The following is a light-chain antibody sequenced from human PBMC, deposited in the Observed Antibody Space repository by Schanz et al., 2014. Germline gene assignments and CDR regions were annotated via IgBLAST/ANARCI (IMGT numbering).Light chain of an antibody. CDR2: GAS. Sequence: EIVMTQSPATLSVSPGERATLSCRASQSVNSNLAWYQQKPGLPPRLLIYGASTRATDIPARFTGSGAGTEFTLTISSLQSEDFAVYYCQQYNSWPRTFGQGTKVEI. V-gene: IGKV3-15*01. J-gene: IGKJ1*01. CDR1: QSVNSN. CDR3: QQYNSWPRT.